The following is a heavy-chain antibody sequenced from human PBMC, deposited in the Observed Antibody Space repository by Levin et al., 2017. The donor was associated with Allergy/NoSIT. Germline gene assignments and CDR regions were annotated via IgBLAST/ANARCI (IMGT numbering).Heavy chain of an antibody. CDR2: IYYSGST. D-gene: IGHD3-22*01. CDR3: ARHMTDRGGSSGYDSEYFQH. CDR1: GGSISSSSYY. V-gene: IGHV4-39*01. J-gene: IGHJ1*01. Sequence: SQTLSLTCTVSGGSISSSSYYWGWIRQPPGKGLEWIGSIYYSGSTYYNPSLKSRVTISVDTSKNQFSLKLSSVTAADTAVYYCARHMTDRGGSSGYDSEYFQHWGQGTLVTVSS.